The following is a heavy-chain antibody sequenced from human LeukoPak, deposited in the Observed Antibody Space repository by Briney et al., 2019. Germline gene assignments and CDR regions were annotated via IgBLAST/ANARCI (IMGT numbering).Heavy chain of an antibody. CDR3: ARPLGSGWYVGELDY. D-gene: IGHD6-19*01. Sequence: ASVKVSCKASGYTFTSYGISWVRRAPGQGLEWMGWISAYNGNTNYAQKLQGRVTMTTDPSTSTAYMELRSLRSDDTAVYYCARPLGSGWYVGELDYWGQGTLVTVSS. CDR1: GYTFTSYG. J-gene: IGHJ4*02. CDR2: ISAYNGNT. V-gene: IGHV1-18*01.